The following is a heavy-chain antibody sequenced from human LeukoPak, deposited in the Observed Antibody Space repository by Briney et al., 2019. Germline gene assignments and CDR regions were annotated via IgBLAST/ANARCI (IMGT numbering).Heavy chain of an antibody. V-gene: IGHV3-11*01. D-gene: IGHD6-13*01. CDR1: GSSISDYY. J-gene: IGHJ6*04. CDR3: AKVRRISSWLPYGMDV. CDR2: ISSSGSTN. Sequence: GGSLRLSCAASGSSISDYYMSWIRQAPGKGLEWVSYISSSGSTNYYADFVKGRFTTSSDNSNNTLYLQMNSMTADATALYYVAKVRRISSWLPYGMDVWGKGTTVTVSS.